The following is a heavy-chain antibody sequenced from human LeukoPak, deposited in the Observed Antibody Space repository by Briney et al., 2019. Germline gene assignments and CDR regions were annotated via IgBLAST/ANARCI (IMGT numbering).Heavy chain of an antibody. D-gene: IGHD6-13*01. CDR3: ARQGSIAAAGSAFDY. V-gene: IGHV4-39*01. CDR2: IYYSGST. J-gene: IGHJ4*02. CDR1: GGSISSSSYY. Sequence: SETLSLTCTVSGGSISSSSYYWGWIRQPPGKGLEWIGSIYYSGSTYYNPSLKSRVTISVDTSKNQFSLKLSSVTAADTAVYYCARQGSIAAAGSAFDYWGQGTLVTVSS.